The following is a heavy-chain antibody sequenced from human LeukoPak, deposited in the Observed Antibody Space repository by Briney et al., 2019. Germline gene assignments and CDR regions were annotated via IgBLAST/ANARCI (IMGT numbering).Heavy chain of an antibody. CDR2: VYYSGTT. J-gene: IGHJ4*02. V-gene: IGHV4-39*02. CDR1: GGSVSSGSYY. CDR3: ERGVYSSGWHNFDY. D-gene: IGHD6-19*01. Sequence: SETLSLTCTVSGGSVSSGSYYWGWIRQPPGKGLEWIGSVYYSGTTNYNPSLKSRVIISVDTSKNHFSLKLSSVTAADTAVYYCERGVYSSGWHNFDYWGQGTLVTVSS.